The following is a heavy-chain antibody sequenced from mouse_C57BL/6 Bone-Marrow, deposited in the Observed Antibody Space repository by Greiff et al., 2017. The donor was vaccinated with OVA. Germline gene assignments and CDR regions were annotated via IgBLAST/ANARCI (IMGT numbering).Heavy chain of an antibody. D-gene: IGHD1-1*01. CDR2: IWGVGST. V-gene: IGHV2-6*01. J-gene: IGHJ3*01. Sequence: VHLVESGPGLVAPSQSLSITCTVSGFSLTSYGVDWVRQSPGKGLEWLGVIWGVGSTNYNSALKSRLSISKDNSKSQVFLKMNSLQTDDTAMYYCASGGTTVVAPGGFAYWGQGTLVTVSA. CDR3: ASGGTTVVAPGGFAY. CDR1: GFSLTSYG.